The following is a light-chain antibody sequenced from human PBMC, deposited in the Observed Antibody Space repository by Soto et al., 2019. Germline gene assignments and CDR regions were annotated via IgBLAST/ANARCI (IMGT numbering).Light chain of an antibody. CDR2: EVS. J-gene: IGLJ2*01. V-gene: IGLV2-14*01. CDR1: SSDVGGYNY. Sequence: QSALTQPASVSGSPGQSITISCTGTSSDVGGYNYVSRYQQHPGKAPKLMIYEVSNRPSGVSNRFSGSKSGNTASLTISGLQAEDEADYYCSSYTSNSTHVVFGGGTKLTVL. CDR3: SSYTSNSTHVV.